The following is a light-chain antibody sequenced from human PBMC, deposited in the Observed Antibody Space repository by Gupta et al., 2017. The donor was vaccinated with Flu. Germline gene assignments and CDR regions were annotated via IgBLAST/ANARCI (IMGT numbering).Light chain of an antibody. CDR1: QSIRND. J-gene: IGKJ2*01. V-gene: IGKV3D-15*01. CDR3: QQYNDWPRT. Sequence: PATVSVSAGERATLSCRASQSIRNDLAWYQHKGGQAPRLIIYAASARATGVPASFSGGGSGTDFTLTISDLQSDDLAVYCCQQYNDWPRTFGQGTKLEIK. CDR2: AAS.